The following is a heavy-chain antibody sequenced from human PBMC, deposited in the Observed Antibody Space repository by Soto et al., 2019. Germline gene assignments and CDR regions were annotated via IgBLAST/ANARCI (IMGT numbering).Heavy chain of an antibody. CDR1: GGSISGYY. CDR2: IYHSGST. V-gene: IGHV4-59*01. Sequence: PSETLSLTCTVSGGSISGYYWSWIRQPPGKGLEWIGYIYHSGSTYYNPSPKSRVTISVDRSKNQFSLKLSSVTAADTAVYYCARVDRDGYRRRVDYWGQGTLVTVSS. CDR3: ARVDRDGYRRRVDY. J-gene: IGHJ4*02. D-gene: IGHD5-12*01.